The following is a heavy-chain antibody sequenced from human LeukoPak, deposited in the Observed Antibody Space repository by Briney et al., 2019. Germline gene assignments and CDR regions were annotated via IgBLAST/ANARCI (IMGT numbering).Heavy chain of an antibody. CDR3: ARYDNGKDYFDY. CDR2: IKQDGSEK. D-gene: IGHD1-1*01. Sequence: GGSLRLSCAASGFTFSSYWMSWVRQAPGKGLEWVANIKQDGSEKYYVDSVKGRFTISRDNAKNSLYLQMSSLRAEDTALYYCARYDNGKDYFDYWGQGTLVTVSS. V-gene: IGHV3-7*03. J-gene: IGHJ4*02. CDR1: GFTFSSYW.